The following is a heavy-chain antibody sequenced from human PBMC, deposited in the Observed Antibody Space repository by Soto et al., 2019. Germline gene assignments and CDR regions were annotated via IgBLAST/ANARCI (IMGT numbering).Heavy chain of an antibody. Sequence: SETMSLTCTVSGGSISSYYWSCVLHHPGKGLEWIGEIYHSGSTNYNPSLKSRVTISVDKSKNQFSLKLSSVTAADTAVYYCARDLQRGWYLGRYYYYYGMDVWGQGTTVTSP. CDR3: ARDLQRGWYLGRYYYYYGMDV. CDR1: GGSISSYY. V-gene: IGHV4-4*02. D-gene: IGHD6-19*01. CDR2: IYHSGST. J-gene: IGHJ6*02.